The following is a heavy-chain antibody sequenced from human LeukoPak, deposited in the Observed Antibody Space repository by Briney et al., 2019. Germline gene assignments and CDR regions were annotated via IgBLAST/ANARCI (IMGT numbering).Heavy chain of an antibody. J-gene: IGHJ4*02. CDR3: ASSRYDSSGYYGIIGY. D-gene: IGHD3-22*01. CDR2: IKQDGSEK. Sequence: GGSLRLSCAASGFTFSSYWMTWVRHLPGKGLEWVAKIKQDGSEKYYVDSVKGRFTISRDNAKNLLYLQMNSLRAEDTALYYCASSRYDSSGYYGIIGYWGQGTLVTVSS. CDR1: GFTFSSYW. V-gene: IGHV3-7*01.